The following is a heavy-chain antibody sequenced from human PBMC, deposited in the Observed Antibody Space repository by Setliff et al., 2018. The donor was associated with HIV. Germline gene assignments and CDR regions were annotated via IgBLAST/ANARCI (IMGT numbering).Heavy chain of an antibody. D-gene: IGHD1-26*01. CDR3: ASGIVGATWLGAFNI. V-gene: IGHV1-46*01. Sequence: ASVKVSCKASGYTFTSYYMHWVRQAPGQGLEWMGIINPSGGSTSYAQKFQGRVTMTKDTSTSTVYMELSSLRSEDTAVYYCASGIVGATWLGAFNIWGQGTMVTVSS. J-gene: IGHJ3*02. CDR1: GYTFTSYY. CDR2: INPSGGST.